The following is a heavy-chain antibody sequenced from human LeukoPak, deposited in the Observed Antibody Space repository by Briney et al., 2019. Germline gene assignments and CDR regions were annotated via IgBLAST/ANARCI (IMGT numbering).Heavy chain of an antibody. V-gene: IGHV4-4*07. CDR3: ASRRGYDAFDAFDI. Sequence: SETLSLTCTVSGGSISSYYWSWIRQPAGKGLEWIWRIYTSGSTNYNPSLKSRVTMSVDPSKNQFSLQLSSVTAADTAVYYCASRRGYDAFDAFDIWGQGTMVTVSS. CDR1: GGSISSYY. D-gene: IGHD5-12*01. CDR2: IYTSGST. J-gene: IGHJ3*02.